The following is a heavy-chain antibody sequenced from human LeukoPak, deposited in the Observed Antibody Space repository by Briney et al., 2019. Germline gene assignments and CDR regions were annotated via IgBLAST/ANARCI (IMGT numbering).Heavy chain of an antibody. Sequence: PSQTLSLTCTVSGGSISSGSYYWSWIRQPAGKGLEWIGRIYTTGNTNYNPSLKSRVTISVDTSKNQFSLKLSSVTAADTAVYYCARHTYCSGGSCYPHYNWFDPWGQGTLVTVSS. D-gene: IGHD2-15*01. J-gene: IGHJ5*02. V-gene: IGHV4-61*02. CDR1: GGSISSGSYY. CDR3: ARHTYCSGGSCYPHYNWFDP. CDR2: IYTTGNT.